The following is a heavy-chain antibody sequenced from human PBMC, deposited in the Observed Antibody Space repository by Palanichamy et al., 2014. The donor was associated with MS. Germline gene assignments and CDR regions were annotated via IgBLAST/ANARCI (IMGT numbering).Heavy chain of an antibody. CDR3: ARDHRRVDYYDSSGDAFDI. J-gene: IGHJ3*02. D-gene: IGHD3-22*01. Sequence: QLVQSGAEVKKPGSSVKVSCKASGGTFSSYAISWVRQAPGQGLEWMGRIIPILGIANYAQKFQGRVTITADKSTSTAYMELSSLRSEDTAVYYCARDHRRVDYYDSSGDAFDIWGQGTMVTVSS. CDR1: GGTFSSYA. CDR2: IIPILGIA. V-gene: IGHV1-69*09.